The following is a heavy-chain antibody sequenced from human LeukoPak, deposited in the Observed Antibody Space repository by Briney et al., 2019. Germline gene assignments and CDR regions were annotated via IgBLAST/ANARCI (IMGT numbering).Heavy chain of an antibody. CDR2: IKEDGGEI. J-gene: IGHJ4*02. CDR3: ARDRGYSTFDY. CDR1: AFTFSNYW. Sequence: PGGSLRLSCAASAFTFSNYWMSWVRQAPGKGPEWVANIKEDGGEINYLDSVKGRFTISRDNAKNSLYLQMNRLRAEDTAVYYCARDRGYSTFDYWGQGTLVTVSS. V-gene: IGHV3-7*01. D-gene: IGHD4-23*01.